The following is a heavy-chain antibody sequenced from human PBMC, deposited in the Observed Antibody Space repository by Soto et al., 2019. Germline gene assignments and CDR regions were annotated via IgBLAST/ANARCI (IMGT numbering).Heavy chain of an antibody. Sequence: QVQLQQWGAGLLKPSETLSLTCAVYGGSFSGYYWSWIRQPPGKGLEWIGEINHSGSTNYNPSLKRRVTISVDTSKNQFSLKLSSVTAADTAVYYCARVGYGDRDGYWGQGTLVTVSS. D-gene: IGHD4-17*01. V-gene: IGHV4-34*01. CDR1: GGSFSGYY. CDR3: ARVGYGDRDGY. CDR2: INHSGST. J-gene: IGHJ4*02.